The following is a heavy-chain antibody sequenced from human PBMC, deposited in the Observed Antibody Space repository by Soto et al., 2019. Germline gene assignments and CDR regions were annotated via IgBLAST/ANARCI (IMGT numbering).Heavy chain of an antibody. CDR3: ARVGPWVPYYYDSSPYTFENWFDP. J-gene: IGHJ5*02. V-gene: IGHV4-38-2*01. CDR2: IYHGGST. CDR1: GYSISSGYY. Sequence: SETLSLTCAVSGYSISSGYYWCFLRQPPGKGLECIGSIYHGGSTYYNPSLNSRVTLSIDMTNNHVSLILNSVTAADTAVYYCARVGPWVPYYYDSSPYTFENWFDPWGQGTLVTVSS. D-gene: IGHD3-22*01.